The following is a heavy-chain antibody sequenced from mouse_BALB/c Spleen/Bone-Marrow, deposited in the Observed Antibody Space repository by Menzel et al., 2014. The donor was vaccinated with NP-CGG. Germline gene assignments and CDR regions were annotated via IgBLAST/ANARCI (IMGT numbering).Heavy chain of an antibody. D-gene: IGHD2-10*02. CDR1: GYSITSGYY. V-gene: IGHV3-6*02. J-gene: IGHJ3*01. Sequence: EVQLVESGPGLVKPSQSLSLTCSVTGYSITSGYYWNWIRQFPGDKLEWMGYISYDGSNNYNPSLKNRISITRTTSKNQFFLKLNSVTTEGTATYYCARVYGNSFFAYWGQETLVTISA. CDR3: ARVYGNSFFAY. CDR2: ISYDGSN.